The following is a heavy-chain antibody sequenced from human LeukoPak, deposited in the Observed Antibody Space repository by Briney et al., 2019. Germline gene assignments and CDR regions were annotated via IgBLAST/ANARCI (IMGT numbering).Heavy chain of an antibody. CDR3: GRDKESRSYSGSHFDP. CDR1: GFTFSTFA. V-gene: IGHV3-21*01. Sequence: PGRSLRLSCVASGFTFSTFAIHWVRQAPGKGLEWVSSISSSSSYIYYADSVKGRFTISRDNAKNSLYLQMNSLRPEDTAVYYCGRDKESRSYSGSHFDPWGQGTLVNVSS. J-gene: IGHJ5*02. D-gene: IGHD1-26*01. CDR2: ISSSSSYI.